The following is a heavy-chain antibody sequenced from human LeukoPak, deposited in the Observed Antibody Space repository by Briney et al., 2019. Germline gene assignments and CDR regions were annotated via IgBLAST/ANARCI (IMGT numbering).Heavy chain of an antibody. CDR2: IYTSGST. D-gene: IGHD3-22*01. V-gene: IGHV4-4*07. Sequence: PSETLSLTCAVYGGSFSGYYWSWIRQPAGKGLEWIGRIYTSGSTNYNPSLKSRVTMSVDTSKNQFSLKLSSVTAADTAVYYCARDRYYYDSSGYSTPFDYWGQGTLVTVSS. CDR1: GGSFSGYY. J-gene: IGHJ4*02. CDR3: ARDRYYYDSSGYSTPFDY.